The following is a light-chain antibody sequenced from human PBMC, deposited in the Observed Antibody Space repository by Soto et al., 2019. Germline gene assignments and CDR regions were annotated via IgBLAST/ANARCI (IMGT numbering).Light chain of an antibody. CDR2: NNN. CDR3: AAWDDSLNGVV. Sequence: QSVLTQAPSASGTPGQRVTISCSGSSSNIGSDSVNWYQQLPGTAPKLLIYNNNQRPSGVPDRFSGSKSGTSASLAISGLQSEDEADYDCAAWDDSLNGVVFGGGTKLTVL. CDR1: SSNIGSDS. V-gene: IGLV1-44*01. J-gene: IGLJ2*01.